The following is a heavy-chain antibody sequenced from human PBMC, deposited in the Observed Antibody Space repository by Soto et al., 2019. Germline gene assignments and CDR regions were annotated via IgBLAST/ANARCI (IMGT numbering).Heavy chain of an antibody. CDR3: ANSGPLPIDY. Sequence: PGGSLRLSCAASGFTFSSYEMNWVRQAPGKGLEWVSYISSSGSTIYYADSVKGRFTISRGNAKNSLYLQMNSLRAEDTAVYYCANSGPLPIDYWGQGTLVTVSS. V-gene: IGHV3-48*03. D-gene: IGHD5-12*01. CDR1: GFTFSSYE. CDR2: ISSSGSTI. J-gene: IGHJ4*02.